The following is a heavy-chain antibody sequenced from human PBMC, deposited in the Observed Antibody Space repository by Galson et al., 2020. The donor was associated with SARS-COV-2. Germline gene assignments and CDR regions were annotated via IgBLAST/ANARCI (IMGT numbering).Heavy chain of an antibody. V-gene: IGHV3-30*18. D-gene: IGHD5-18*01. CDR2: ISNDGRDQ. CDR1: GFNFRTYG. CDR3: AKDRSTVRDFGYACDA. J-gene: IGHJ5*02. Sequence: GGSLRLSCEASGFNFRTYGMHWVRQAPGEGLEWVAVISNDGRDQFYVDSVKGRFTVSRDNSRNKVYLQMHGLTSEDTAVYYCAKDRSTVRDFGYACDAWGQGVRVTVS.